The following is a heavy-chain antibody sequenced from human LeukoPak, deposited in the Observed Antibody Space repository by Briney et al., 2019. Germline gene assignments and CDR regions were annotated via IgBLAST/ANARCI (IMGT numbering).Heavy chain of an antibody. CDR3: AKYWAASSLYYYYYGMDV. D-gene: IGHD2-15*01. V-gene: IGHV3-23*01. CDR2: IRGSGGST. J-gene: IGHJ6*02. Sequence: GGSLRLSCAASGFTFSSYAMSWVRQAPGEGLEWVSAIRGSGGSTYYADSVQGRFTISRDNSKNTLYLQMNSLRAEDTAVYYCAKYWAASSLYYYYYGMDVWGQGTTVTVSS. CDR1: GFTFSSYA.